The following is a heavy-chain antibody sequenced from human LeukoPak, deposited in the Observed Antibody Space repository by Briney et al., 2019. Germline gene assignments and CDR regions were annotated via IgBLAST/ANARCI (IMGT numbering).Heavy chain of an antibody. CDR1: GGSISSSSYY. Sequence: SETLSLTCTVSGGSISSSSYYWGWIRQPPGKGLEWIGGIYYSGSTYYNPSLKSRVTISVDTSKNQFSLKLSSVTAADTAVYYCARDLAYYDFWSGYLSYWGQGTLVTVSS. J-gene: IGHJ4*02. V-gene: IGHV4-39*07. D-gene: IGHD3-3*01. CDR3: ARDLAYYDFWSGYLSY. CDR2: IYYSGST.